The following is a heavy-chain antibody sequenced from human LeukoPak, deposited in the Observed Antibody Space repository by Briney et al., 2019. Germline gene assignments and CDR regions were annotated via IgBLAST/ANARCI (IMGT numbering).Heavy chain of an antibody. Sequence: PGGSLRLSCAVSGFTVGSNYWSWVRQAPGKGLEWVSIIYSGGNTYYAGSVKGRFTISRDTSKNTLYLQMNSLRAEDAAVYYCARGPLVGTNYYYGMDVWGQGTTVTVSS. CDR1: GFTVGSNY. CDR2: IYSGGNT. J-gene: IGHJ6*02. D-gene: IGHD6-19*01. CDR3: ARGPLVGTNYYYGMDV. V-gene: IGHV3-53*01.